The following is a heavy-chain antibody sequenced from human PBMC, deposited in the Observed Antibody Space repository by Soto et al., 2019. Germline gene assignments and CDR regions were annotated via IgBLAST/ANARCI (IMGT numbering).Heavy chain of an antibody. CDR1: GGTFSSYA. CDR2: IIPIFGTA. Sequence: RASVKVSCKASGGTFSSYAISWVRQAPGQGLEWMGGIIPIFGTANYAQKFQGRVTITADESTSTAYMELSSLRSEDTAVYYCARGGSVVVVAATLGDAFDIWGQGTMVTVSS. CDR3: ARGGSVVVVAATLGDAFDI. J-gene: IGHJ3*02. V-gene: IGHV1-69*13. D-gene: IGHD2-15*01.